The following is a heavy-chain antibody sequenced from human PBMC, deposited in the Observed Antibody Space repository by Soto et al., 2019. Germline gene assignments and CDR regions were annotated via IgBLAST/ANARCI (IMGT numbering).Heavy chain of an antibody. CDR2: IYYSGST. CDR1: GGSVSSGSYY. J-gene: IGHJ5*02. Sequence: SETLSLTCTVSGGSVSSGSYYWSWIRQPPGKGLEWIGYIYYSGSTNYNPSLKSRVTISVDTSKNQFSLKLSSVTAADTAVYYCARDSSGWYFGFDPWGQGTLVTVSS. CDR3: ARDSSGWYFGFDP. V-gene: IGHV4-61*01. D-gene: IGHD6-19*01.